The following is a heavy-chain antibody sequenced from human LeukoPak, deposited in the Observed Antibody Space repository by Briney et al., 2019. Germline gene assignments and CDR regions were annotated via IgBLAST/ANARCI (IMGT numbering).Heavy chain of an antibody. J-gene: IGHJ4*02. CDR2: ISAYNGDA. D-gene: IGHD3-22*01. Sequence: ASVKVSCKASGYTFTSYYMHWVRQAPGQGLEWMGWISAYNGDANYAQKLQGGVTMTTDTSTSTAYMALRSLRSDDTAVYYCARDSRTYYYGSSGYWGQGSLVTVSS. CDR1: GYTFTSYY. CDR3: ARDSRTYYYGSSGY. V-gene: IGHV1-18*04.